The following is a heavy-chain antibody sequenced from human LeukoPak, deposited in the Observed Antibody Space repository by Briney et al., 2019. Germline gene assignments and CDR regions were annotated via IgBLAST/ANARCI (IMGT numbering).Heavy chain of an antibody. CDR1: GYTFTSYG. CDR2: ISAYNGNT. Sequence: GASVKVSCKASGYTFTSYGISWVRQAPGQGLEWMGWISAYNGNTNYAQKLLGRVTMTTDTSTSTAYMELRSLRSDDTAVYYCARVGYSSGWYIRWYFDLWGRGTLVTVSS. V-gene: IGHV1-18*01. CDR3: ARVGYSSGWYIRWYFDL. D-gene: IGHD6-19*01. J-gene: IGHJ2*01.